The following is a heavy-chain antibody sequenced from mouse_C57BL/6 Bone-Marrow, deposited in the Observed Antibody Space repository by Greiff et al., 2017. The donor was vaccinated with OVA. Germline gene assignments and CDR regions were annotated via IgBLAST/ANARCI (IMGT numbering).Heavy chain of an antibody. CDR1: GYTFTDYE. CDR2: IDPETGGT. D-gene: IGHD2-3*01. J-gene: IGHJ3*01. Sequence: QVQLQQSGAELVRPGASVTLSCKASGYTFTDYEMHWVKQTPVHGLEWIGAIDPETGGTAYNQKFKGKAILTADKSSSTAYMELRSLTSEDSAVYYCTRSGGYYFAYWGQGTLVTVSA. V-gene: IGHV1-15*01. CDR3: TRSGGYYFAY.